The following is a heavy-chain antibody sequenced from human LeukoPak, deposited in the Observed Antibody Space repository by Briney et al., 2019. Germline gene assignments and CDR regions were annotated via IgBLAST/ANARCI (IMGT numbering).Heavy chain of an antibody. D-gene: IGHD3-22*01. CDR3: ALAPGAYYYDSSGYCAFDI. CDR1: GGSISSYY. V-gene: IGHV4-59*01. J-gene: IGHJ3*02. CDR2: IYYSGST. Sequence: SETLSLTCTVSGGSISSYYWSWIRQPPGKGLEWIGYIYYSGSTNYNPSLKSRVTISVDTSKNQFSLKLSSVTAADTAVYYCALAPGAYYYDSSGYCAFDIWGQGTMVTVSS.